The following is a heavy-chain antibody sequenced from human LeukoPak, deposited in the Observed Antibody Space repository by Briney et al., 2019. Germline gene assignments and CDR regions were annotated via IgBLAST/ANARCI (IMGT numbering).Heavy chain of an antibody. Sequence: ASVKVSCKASGYTFTDYAMNWVRQAPGQGLEWMGWINTNTGNPTYVQGFTGRLVFSLDTSVSTAYLQISSLKAEDTAVYYCARGGLTDYFTVTTSGVCYFDYWGQGTLVTVSS. CDR2: INTNTGNP. D-gene: IGHD4-17*01. CDR3: ARGGLTDYFTVTTSGVCYFDY. V-gene: IGHV7-4-1*02. J-gene: IGHJ4*02. CDR1: GYTFTDYA.